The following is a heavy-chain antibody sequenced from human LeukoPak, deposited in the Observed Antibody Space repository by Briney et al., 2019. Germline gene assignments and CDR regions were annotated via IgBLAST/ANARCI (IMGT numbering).Heavy chain of an antibody. Sequence: PGGSLRLSCAASGFTFSSYAMHWVRQAPGKGLEWVAVISYDGSNKYYADSVKGRFTISRDNSKNTLYLQMNSLRAEDTAVYYCARVHGYGKYDAFDIWGQGTMVTVSS. CDR2: ISYDGSNK. J-gene: IGHJ3*02. CDR3: ARVHGYGKYDAFDI. D-gene: IGHD5-12*01. CDR1: GFTFSSYA. V-gene: IGHV3-30-3*01.